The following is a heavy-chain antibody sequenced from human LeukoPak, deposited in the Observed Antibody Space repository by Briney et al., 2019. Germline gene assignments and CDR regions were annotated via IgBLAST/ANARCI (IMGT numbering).Heavy chain of an antibody. CDR3: AKDLMRDRWFGES. D-gene: IGHD3-10*01. CDR2: IRFDGHDK. Sequence: GGSLRLSCAASGFTFSYYGFHWVRQAPGKGLEWVSFIRFDGHDKFYAETVKGRFTISKDTSRITLYLQMNSLRPEDTAVYYCAKDLMRDRWFGESWGQGTLVTVSS. CDR1: GFTFSYYG. J-gene: IGHJ5*02. V-gene: IGHV3-30*02.